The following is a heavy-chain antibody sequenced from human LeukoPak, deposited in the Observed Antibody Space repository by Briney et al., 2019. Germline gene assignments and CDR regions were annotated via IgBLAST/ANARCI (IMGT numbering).Heavy chain of an antibody. D-gene: IGHD2-2*01. V-gene: IGHV1-18*01. CDR3: ATFHSSSLRAPFDS. Sequence: ASVKVSCKTSVYTFKHYGIIWVRQAPGQGLEWMGWISAYNGNTNYALNLQGRVALTTDTSTTTAYMELKSLRSDDTAMYYCATFHSSSLRAPFDSWGQGTLLTVSS. CDR1: VYTFKHYG. J-gene: IGHJ4*02. CDR2: ISAYNGNT.